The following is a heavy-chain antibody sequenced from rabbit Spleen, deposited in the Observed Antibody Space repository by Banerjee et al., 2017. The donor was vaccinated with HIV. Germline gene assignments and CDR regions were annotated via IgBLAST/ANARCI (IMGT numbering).Heavy chain of an antibody. CDR2: AYISNNII. CDR3: TRYLSHDSAGGPFTL. D-gene: IGHD7-1*01. V-gene: IGHV1S45*01. CDR1: GFSLSRNYW. Sequence: QEQLEESGGDLVKPEGSLTLTCTASGFSLSRNYWICWVRQAPGKGLEWIGCAYISNNIIQYASWAKVRFTISKTSSTTVTLQMTSLTSADTATYFCTRYLSHDSAGGPFTLWGPGTLVTVS. J-gene: IGHJ4*01.